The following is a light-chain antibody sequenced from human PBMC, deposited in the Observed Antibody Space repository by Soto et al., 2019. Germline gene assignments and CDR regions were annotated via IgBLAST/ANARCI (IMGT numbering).Light chain of an antibody. CDR1: QDISNY. CDR3: QQYDNLPRA. Sequence: DIQMTQSPSSLSASVGDRVTITCQASQDISNYLNWYQQKPVKAPKLLIYDASNLETGVPSRFSGSGSGTDFTFTISSLQPEDIATYYWQQYDNLPRAFGPGTKVDIK. CDR2: DAS. J-gene: IGKJ3*01. V-gene: IGKV1-33*01.